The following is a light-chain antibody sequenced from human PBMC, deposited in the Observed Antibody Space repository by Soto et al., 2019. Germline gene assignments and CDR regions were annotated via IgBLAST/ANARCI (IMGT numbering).Light chain of an antibody. CDR3: CSYAGSYTWV. CDR2: DVS. J-gene: IGLJ3*02. V-gene: IGLV2-11*01. CDR1: SSDVGGYNY. Sequence: QSALTQPRSVSGCPGQSVTISCTGTSSDVGGYNYVSWYQLHPGTAPKLMIYDVSKRPSGVPDRFSGSKSGNTASLTISGLQAEDEADYYCCSYAGSYTWVFGGGTKLTVL.